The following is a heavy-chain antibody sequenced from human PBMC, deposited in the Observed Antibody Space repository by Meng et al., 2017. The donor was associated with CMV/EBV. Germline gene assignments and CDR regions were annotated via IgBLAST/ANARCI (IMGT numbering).Heavy chain of an antibody. D-gene: IGHD3-3*01. CDR3: AREGLRTIFDRTYYYYGMDV. J-gene: IGHJ6*02. CDR1: GFTFSSYA. CDR2: ISYDGSNK. Sequence: SCAASGFTFSSYAMHWVRQAPGKGLEWVAVISYDGSNKYYADSVKGRFTISRDNSKNTLYLQMNSLRAEDTAVYYCAREGLRTIFDRTYYYYGMDVWGQGTTVTVSS. V-gene: IGHV3-30*04.